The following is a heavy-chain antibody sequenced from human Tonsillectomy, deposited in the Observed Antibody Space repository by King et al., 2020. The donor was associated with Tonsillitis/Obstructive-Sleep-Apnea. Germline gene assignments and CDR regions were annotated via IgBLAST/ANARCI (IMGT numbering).Heavy chain of an antibody. CDR2: IAYDGSNK. D-gene: IGHD6-13*01. CDR3: ARDGPSSPFDP. J-gene: IGHJ5*02. CDR1: GFTFSSYA. Sequence: VQLVESGGGVVQPGRSLRLSCAASGFTFSSYAMHWVRQAPGKGLEWVAVIAYDGSNKYYADSVKGRFTIPRDNSKNTLYLQMNSLRAEDTAVYYCARDGPSSPFDPWGQGTLVTVSS. V-gene: IGHV3-30*04.